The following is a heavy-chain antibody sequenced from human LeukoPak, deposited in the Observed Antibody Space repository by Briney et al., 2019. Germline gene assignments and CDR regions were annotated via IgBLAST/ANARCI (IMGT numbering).Heavy chain of an antibody. CDR3: ARGVTTGLDWSDP. D-gene: IGHD2-21*02. Sequence: SETLSLTCTVSGVSISSYYWSWIRQPPGKGLEWIGCISYSGSSTYNPSLKSRVTISVDTSKNQFSLKVTSVTAADTAVYYCARGVTTGLDWSDPWGQGTLVTVSS. CDR2: ISYSGSS. CDR1: GVSISSYY. J-gene: IGHJ5*02. V-gene: IGHV4-59*01.